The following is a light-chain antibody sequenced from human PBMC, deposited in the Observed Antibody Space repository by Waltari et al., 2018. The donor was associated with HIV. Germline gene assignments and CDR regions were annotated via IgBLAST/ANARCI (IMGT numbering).Light chain of an antibody. CDR2: AAS. V-gene: IGKV1-39*01. J-gene: IGKJ3*01. CDR3: QQSFSSPPLT. CDR1: QYISTY. Sequence: DIQMTQSPSSLSASAGDRVTITCRASQYISTYLSGYQKKTGRDPRLLIYAASSLQRRVPSRFSGSGSGTDFTLTINGLQAEDFATYYCQQSFSSPPLTFGPGTTVEIK.